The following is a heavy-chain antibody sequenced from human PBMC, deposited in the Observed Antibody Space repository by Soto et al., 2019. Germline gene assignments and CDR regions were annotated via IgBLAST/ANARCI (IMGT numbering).Heavy chain of an antibody. D-gene: IGHD6-13*01. CDR2: ISSSSSYI. Sequence: EVQLVESGGGLAKPGGSLRLSCAASGFTFSSYSMNWVRQAPGKGLEWVSSISSSSSYIYYADSVKGRFTISRDNAKNSLYLQMNSLRAEDTAVYYCARRCGRAAAGTGWFDPWGQGTLVTVSS. V-gene: IGHV3-21*01. CDR1: GFTFSSYS. J-gene: IGHJ5*02. CDR3: ARRCGRAAAGTGWFDP.